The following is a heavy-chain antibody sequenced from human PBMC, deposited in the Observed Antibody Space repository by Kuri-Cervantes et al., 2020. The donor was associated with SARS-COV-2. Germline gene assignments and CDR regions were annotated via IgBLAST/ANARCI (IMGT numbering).Heavy chain of an antibody. CDR2: ISATGNT. J-gene: IGHJ4*02. CDR1: GGSISGYC. Sequence: GSLRLSCAVTGGSISGYCRSWIRQSAAKELEWIGLISATGNTNYNPGLKNGVTMSVDTSQSQFSLRLNSVTAAETATYYCARGGRRAGAYYFDLWGPGILVTVSS. D-gene: IGHD2-21*01. V-gene: IGHV4-4*07. CDR3: ARGGRRAGAYYFDL.